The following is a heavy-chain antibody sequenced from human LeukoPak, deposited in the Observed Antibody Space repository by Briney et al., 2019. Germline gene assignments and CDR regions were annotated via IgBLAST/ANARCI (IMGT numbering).Heavy chain of an antibody. CDR2: IYSGGST. Sequence: GGSLRLSCAASGSTFTNYWMHWVRQDPGKGLEWVSVIYSGGSTYYADSVKGRFTISRDNSKNTLYLQMNSLRAEDTAVYYCARVFNLRSGYYYFDYWGQGTLVTVSS. CDR1: GSTFTNYW. J-gene: IGHJ4*02. V-gene: IGHV3-53*01. D-gene: IGHD3-22*01. CDR3: ARVFNLRSGYYYFDY.